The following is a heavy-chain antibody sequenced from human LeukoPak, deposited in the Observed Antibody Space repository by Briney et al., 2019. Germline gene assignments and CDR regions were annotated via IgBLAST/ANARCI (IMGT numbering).Heavy chain of an antibody. CDR1: GFTFSDYY. J-gene: IGHJ4*02. V-gene: IGHV3-11*01. CDR3: AKDPRIQLWNYFDY. CDR2: ISSSGSTI. D-gene: IGHD5-18*01. Sequence: GGSLRLSCAASGFTFSDYYMSWIRQAPGKGLEWVSYISSSGSTIYYADSVKGRFTISRDNSKNTLYLQMNSLRAEDTAVYYCAKDPRIQLWNYFDYWGQGTLVTVSS.